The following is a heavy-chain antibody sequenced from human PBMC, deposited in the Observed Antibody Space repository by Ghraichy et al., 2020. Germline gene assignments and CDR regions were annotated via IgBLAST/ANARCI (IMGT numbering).Heavy chain of an antibody. V-gene: IGHV3-9*01. CDR2: INWNSGSI. Sequence: SLNISCAASGFSFDDYAMHWVRQSPGKGLEWVSGINWNSGSIEYADSVKGRFTISRDNAKNSLYLQMNSLRAEDTALYYCAKDPRIIVIQGTIKPSYFDIWGQGTMVTVSS. CDR1: GFSFDDYA. CDR3: AKDPRIIVIQGTIKPSYFDI. J-gene: IGHJ3*02. D-gene: IGHD3-10*01.